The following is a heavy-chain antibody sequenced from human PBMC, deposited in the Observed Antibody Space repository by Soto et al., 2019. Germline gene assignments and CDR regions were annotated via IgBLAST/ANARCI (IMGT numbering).Heavy chain of an antibody. CDR2: IFYRGST. D-gene: IGHD3-22*01. Sequence: NPSETLSLTCTVSGDSISSPVYYWSWIRQPPGKGLEWIGYIFYRGSTYYNPSLKSRVAISLDTSKNQFSLKLSSVTAADTAVYYCASVFYDTPNNWFDPWGQGTLVTVSS. CDR1: GDSISSPVYY. V-gene: IGHV4-30-4*01. J-gene: IGHJ5*02. CDR3: ASVFYDTPNNWFDP.